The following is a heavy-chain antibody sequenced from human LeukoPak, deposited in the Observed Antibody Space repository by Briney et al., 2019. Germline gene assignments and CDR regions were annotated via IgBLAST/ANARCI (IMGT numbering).Heavy chain of an antibody. J-gene: IGHJ4*02. D-gene: IGHD3-16*01. CDR3: ARDTIMITFGGVPDY. CDR2: IKKDGSEK. V-gene: IGHV3-7*01. CDR1: GFTFSSYW. Sequence: PGGSLRLSRAASGFTFSSYWMSWVRQAPGKGLEWVANIKKDGSEKYYVDSVKGRFTISRDNAKNSLYLQMNSLRAEDTAVYYCARDTIMITFGGVPDYWGQGTLVTVSS.